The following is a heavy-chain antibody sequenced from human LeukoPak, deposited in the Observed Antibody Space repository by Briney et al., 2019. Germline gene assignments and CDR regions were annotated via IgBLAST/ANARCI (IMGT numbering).Heavy chain of an antibody. D-gene: IGHD3-22*01. Sequence: GGPLRLSCAASGFTFSSYWMSWVRQAPGKGLEWVANIKQDGSEKYYVDSVKGRFTISRDNAKNSLYLQMNSLRAEDTAVYYCASRGGLTYYYDSSGYYYKYWGQGTLVTVSS. V-gene: IGHV3-7*01. CDR3: ASRGGLTYYYDSSGYYYKY. J-gene: IGHJ4*02. CDR2: IKQDGSEK. CDR1: GFTFSSYW.